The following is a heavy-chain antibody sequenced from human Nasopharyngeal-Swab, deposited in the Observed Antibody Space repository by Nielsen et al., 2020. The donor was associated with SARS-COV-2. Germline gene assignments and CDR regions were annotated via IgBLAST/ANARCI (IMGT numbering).Heavy chain of an antibody. D-gene: IGHD3-22*01. Sequence: ASVKVSCKASGYTFTSYDINWVRQATGQGLEWMGWMNPNSGNTGYAQKFQGRVTMTRNTSISTAYMELSSLRSEDTAVYYCARLGASSRMGTMMVVALYYFDYWGQGTLVTVSS. CDR1: GYTFTSYD. CDR2: MNPNSGNT. CDR3: ARLGASSRMGTMMVVALYYFDY. V-gene: IGHV1-8*01. J-gene: IGHJ4*02.